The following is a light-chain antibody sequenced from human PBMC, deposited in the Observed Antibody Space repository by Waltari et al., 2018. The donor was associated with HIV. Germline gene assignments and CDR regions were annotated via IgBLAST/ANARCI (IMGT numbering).Light chain of an antibody. Sequence: QSALTQPRSVSGSPGQSVTISCTATSSDVGNYNYVSWYQQHPGKAPKFMIYDVSKRPSGVPDRFSGSKSGNTASLTISGLQAEDEADYYCCSYAGSYTLGVFGGGTKVTVL. V-gene: IGLV2-11*01. CDR1: SSDVGNYNY. CDR2: DVS. J-gene: IGLJ2*01. CDR3: CSYAGSYTLGV.